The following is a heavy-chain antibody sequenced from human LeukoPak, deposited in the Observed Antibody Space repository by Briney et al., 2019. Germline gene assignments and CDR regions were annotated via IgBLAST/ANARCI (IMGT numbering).Heavy chain of an antibody. J-gene: IGHJ6*03. CDR3: ARLPGAIRPGYYYMDV. V-gene: IGHV5-51*01. D-gene: IGHD6-6*01. CDR1: GYSFTSYW. Sequence: GESLKISXKDSGYSFTSYWIGWVRQMPGKGLEWTGIIYPGDSDTIYSPSFQGQVTISADKSISTAYLQWSSLKASDTAMYYFARLPGAIRPGYYYMDVWGKGTTVTVSS. CDR2: IYPGDSDT.